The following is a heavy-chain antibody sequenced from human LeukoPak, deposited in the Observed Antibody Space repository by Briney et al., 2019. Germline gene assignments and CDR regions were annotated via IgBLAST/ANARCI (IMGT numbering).Heavy chain of an antibody. Sequence: GGSLRLSCAASGFTFSDNYMTWVRQAPGKGLEWLSYISGNGGAIQYADSVKGRFTISRDNAKNLLYLQMDSLRVEDTAIYYCARDPRTVRIWGQGTLVTVSS. J-gene: IGHJ4*02. CDR1: GFTFSDNY. D-gene: IGHD1-1*01. CDR3: ARDPRTVRI. CDR2: ISGNGGAI. V-gene: IGHV3-11*04.